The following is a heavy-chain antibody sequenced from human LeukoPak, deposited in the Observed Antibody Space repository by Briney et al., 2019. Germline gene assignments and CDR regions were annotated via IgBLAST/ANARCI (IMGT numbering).Heavy chain of an antibody. J-gene: IGHJ4*02. CDR3: ASSSYDDSGYYHN. CDR2: ISSGSSYI. D-gene: IGHD3-22*01. V-gene: IGHV3-21*01. Sequence: GGSLRLSCAASGFTFSSYAMGWVRQAPGKGLEWVSSISSGSSYIYYADSVKGRFTISRDNAKNSLYLQINSLRAEDTAVYYCASSSYDDSGYYHNWGQGTLVTVSS. CDR1: GFTFSSYA.